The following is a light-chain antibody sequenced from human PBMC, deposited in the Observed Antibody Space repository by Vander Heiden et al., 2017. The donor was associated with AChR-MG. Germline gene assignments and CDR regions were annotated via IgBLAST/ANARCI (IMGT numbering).Light chain of an antibody. Sequence: QSVLTQPPSVSGAPGQSVTISCTGSSSNIGAGYDVHWYQQLPGAAPKVLTYVNSNRPSGVPDRFSGSKSGTSASLASTGLQAEDEADYYCQSYDSSLSGWVFGGGTKLTVL. CDR3: QSYDSSLSGWV. J-gene: IGLJ3*02. CDR1: SSNIGAGYD. CDR2: VNS. V-gene: IGLV1-40*01.